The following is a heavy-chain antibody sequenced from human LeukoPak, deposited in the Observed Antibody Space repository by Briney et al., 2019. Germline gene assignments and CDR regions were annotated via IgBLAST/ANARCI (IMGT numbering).Heavy chain of an antibody. D-gene: IGHD3-22*01. J-gene: IGHJ1*01. CDR1: GFSLSTSGMC. CDR2: IDWGDDT. CDR3: ARDYDYDSSAYCPGYFQH. Sequence: SGPTLVNPTQTLTLTCTFSGFSLSTSGMCVSWIRQPPGKALEWLARIDWGDDTYYSTSLKTRVTISKDTSKNQVVLTMTNMDPVDTATYYCARDYDYDSSAYCPGYFQHWGQGTLVTVSS. V-gene: IGHV2-70*11.